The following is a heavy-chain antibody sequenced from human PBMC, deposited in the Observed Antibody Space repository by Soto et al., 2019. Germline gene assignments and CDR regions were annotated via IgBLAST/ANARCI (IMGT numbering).Heavy chain of an antibody. CDR2: IIPIFGTA. CDR3: ARDLAGYSYGCPYYYYYYGMDV. V-gene: IGHV1-69*13. Sequence: SVKVSCKASGGTFSSYAISWVRQAPGQGLEWMGGIIPIFGTANYAQKFQGRVTITADESTSTAYMELSSLRSEGTAVYYCARDLAGYSYGCPYYYYYYGMDVWGKGTRVT. CDR1: GGTFSSYA. D-gene: IGHD5-18*01. J-gene: IGHJ6*01.